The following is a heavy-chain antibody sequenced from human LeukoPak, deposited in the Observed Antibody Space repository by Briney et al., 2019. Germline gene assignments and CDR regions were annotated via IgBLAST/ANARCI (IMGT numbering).Heavy chain of an antibody. CDR3: ARAPAGTTGTYWFDP. CDR1: GYTFTSYD. Sequence: ASVKVSCKASGYTFTSYDINWVRQATGQGLEWMGWMNPNSGNTGYAQKFQGRVTMTRNTSISTAYMELSSLRSEDTAVYYRARAPAGTTGTYWFDPWGQGTLVTVSS. CDR2: MNPNSGNT. D-gene: IGHD1-1*01. V-gene: IGHV1-8*01. J-gene: IGHJ5*02.